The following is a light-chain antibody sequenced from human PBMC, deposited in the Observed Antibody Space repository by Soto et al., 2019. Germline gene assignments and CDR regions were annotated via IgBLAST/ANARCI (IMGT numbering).Light chain of an antibody. Sequence: ETVLTQSPGTLSLSPGERASLPCRASQSVSSSYLAWYQQKPGQAPRLLIYGASTRATGIPDGFSGSGSGTDFTLTISSLEPEDFAVYYCQQRSNWPPITFGQGTRL. CDR3: QQRSNWPPIT. CDR1: QSVSSSY. J-gene: IGKJ5*01. V-gene: IGKV3D-20*02. CDR2: GAS.